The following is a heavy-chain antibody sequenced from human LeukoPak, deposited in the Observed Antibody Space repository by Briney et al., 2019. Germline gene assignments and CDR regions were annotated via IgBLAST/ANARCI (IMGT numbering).Heavy chain of an antibody. CDR2: IRYDGSNQ. CDR3: AKDGGAFDVDY. Sequence: GGSLRLSCAASGFIFSDYYMSWIRQAPGKGLEWVAFIRYDGSNQYYAASVKGRFTISRDSSKNTLYLQMNSLRPEDTAVYSCAKDGGAFDVDYWGQGTLVTVSS. J-gene: IGHJ4*02. V-gene: IGHV3-30*02. CDR1: GFIFSDYY. D-gene: IGHD2-15*01.